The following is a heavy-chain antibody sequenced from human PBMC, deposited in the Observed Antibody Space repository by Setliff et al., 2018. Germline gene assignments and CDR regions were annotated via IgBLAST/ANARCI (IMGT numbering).Heavy chain of an antibody. CDR2: VKTNADGGTA. Sequence: GSLRLSCAASGFTFSHTWMNWVRQAPGKGLEWVGRVKTNADGGTADYAVPVKGRFTVSRDNSNNTLYLHMSSLRAEDTAVYFCARIFLYGTSWYFDNWGQGTLVTVSS. D-gene: IGHD3-3*01. V-gene: IGHV3-15*01. J-gene: IGHJ4*02. CDR3: ARIFLYGTSWYFDN. CDR1: GFTFSHTW.